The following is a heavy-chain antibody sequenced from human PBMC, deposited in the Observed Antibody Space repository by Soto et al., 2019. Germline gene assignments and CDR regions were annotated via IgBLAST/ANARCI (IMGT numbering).Heavy chain of an antibody. Sequence: SVKVSCKASGGTFSSYAISWVRQAPGQGLEWMGGIIPIFGTANYAQKFQARVTITADESTSTAYMELSSLRSEDTAVYYCARDAVAVDTAMVRPNFDYWGQGTLVTVSS. CDR2: IIPIFGTA. CDR3: ARDAVAVDTAMVRPNFDY. D-gene: IGHD5-18*01. CDR1: GGTFSSYA. V-gene: IGHV1-69*13. J-gene: IGHJ4*02.